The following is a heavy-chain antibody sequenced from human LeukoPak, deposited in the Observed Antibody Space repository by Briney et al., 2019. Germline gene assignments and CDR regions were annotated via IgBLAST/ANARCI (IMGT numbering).Heavy chain of an antibody. CDR2: ISGSGGST. D-gene: IGHD1-26*01. V-gene: IGHV3-23*01. CDR3: ANRIVGASDYFDY. Sequence: GGSLRLSCAASGFTFSSYAMSWVRQAPGKGLEGVSAISGSGGSTYYADSVKGRFTISRDNSKNTLYLQMNSLRAEDTAVYYCANRIVGASDYFDYWGQGTLVTVSS. J-gene: IGHJ4*02. CDR1: GFTFSSYA.